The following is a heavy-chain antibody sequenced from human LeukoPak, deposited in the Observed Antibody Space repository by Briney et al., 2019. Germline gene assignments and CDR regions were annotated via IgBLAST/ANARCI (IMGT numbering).Heavy chain of an antibody. CDR2: ISYDGSNK. CDR1: GFTFSGYA. Sequence: GRSLRLSCAASGFTFSGYAMHWVRQAPGKGLEWVAVISYDGSNKYNADSVKGRFTISRDNSKNTLYLQMNSLRAEDTAVYYCNMGIAVAGTLGSKEGMDVWGQGTTVTVSS. CDR3: NMGIAVAGTLGSKEGMDV. J-gene: IGHJ6*02. D-gene: IGHD6-19*01. V-gene: IGHV3-30*04.